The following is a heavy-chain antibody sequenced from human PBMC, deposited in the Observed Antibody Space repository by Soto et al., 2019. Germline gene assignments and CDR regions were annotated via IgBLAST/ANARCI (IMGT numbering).Heavy chain of an antibody. Sequence: QVQLMQSGAEVKKPGSSVKVSCKASGGTFSSYAISWVRQAPGQGLEWMVGIIPIFGTANYAQKFQSSVTLTADESTRTAYMERSSLRSEDRAVDYCARVTLGGWYGYWGQGTLVTVSS. CDR3: ARVTLGGWYGY. V-gene: IGHV1-69*12. J-gene: IGHJ4*02. D-gene: IGHD6-19*01. CDR1: GGTFSSYA. CDR2: IIPIFGTA.